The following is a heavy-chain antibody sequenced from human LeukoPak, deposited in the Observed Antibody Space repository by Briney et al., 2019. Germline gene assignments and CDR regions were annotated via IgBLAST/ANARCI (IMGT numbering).Heavy chain of an antibody. V-gene: IGHV4-31*03. J-gene: IGHJ4*02. CDR3: GRVNSLDSSGFYFDT. CDR2: IYYSGTT. D-gene: IGHD6-25*01. Sequence: SETLSLTCSVSGGSIGSGGYWWSWVRQHPGKGLEWIGNIYYSGTTYYNPSLRSRVTISMDTSKNQFSLKLISVTAADTAVYYCGRVNSLDSSGFYFDTWGQGTLVTVSS. CDR1: GGSIGSGGYW.